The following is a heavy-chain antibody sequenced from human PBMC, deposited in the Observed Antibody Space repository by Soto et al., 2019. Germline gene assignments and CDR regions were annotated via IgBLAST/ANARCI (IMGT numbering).Heavy chain of an antibody. V-gene: IGHV1-2*02. CDR3: ASDFRTRGWFRQAGNFAMDV. Sequence: QVQLVQSGAEVRKPGASVKVSCKASGYPYTNSYMHWVRQAPGQGLEWMGWIHPNTGCTNYAQKFQGRVTMTRDTSVSTVYMELNRLTSDDTAIYFCASDFRTRGWFRQAGNFAMDVWGQGTTVTVS. J-gene: IGHJ6*02. CDR1: GYPYTNSY. CDR2: IHPNTGCT. D-gene: IGHD6-19*01.